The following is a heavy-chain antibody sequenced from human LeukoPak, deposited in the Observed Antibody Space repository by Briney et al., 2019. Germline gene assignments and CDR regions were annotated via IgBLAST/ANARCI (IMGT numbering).Heavy chain of an antibody. J-gene: IGHJ6*03. CDR3: ARGYNWRFGEFPLGYYMDV. Sequence: ASVKVSCKGSGYTFTSYAMHWVRQAPGQRLEWMGWMNPNSGNTGYAQKFRGRVTITRNTSISTAYMELSSLRSEDTAVYYCARGYNWRFGEFPLGYYMDVWGKGTTVTVSS. D-gene: IGHD3-10*01. CDR2: MNPNSGNT. V-gene: IGHV1-8*03. CDR1: GYTFTSYA.